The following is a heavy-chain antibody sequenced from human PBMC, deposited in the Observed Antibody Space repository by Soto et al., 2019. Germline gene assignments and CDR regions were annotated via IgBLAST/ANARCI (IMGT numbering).Heavy chain of an antibody. J-gene: IGHJ6*02. CDR3: TKDQAAGTHYFYFYGMDV. CDR1: GFTFSSYA. Sequence: PGGSLRLSCAASGFTFSSYAMSWVRQAPGKGLECVSTISGSPGSTYYADSVKGRFAISRDNSKNTLYLHMSSLRAEDTAVYYCTKDQAAGTHYFYFYGMDVWGQGATVTVS. CDR2: ISGSPGST. D-gene: IGHD6-13*01. V-gene: IGHV3-23*01.